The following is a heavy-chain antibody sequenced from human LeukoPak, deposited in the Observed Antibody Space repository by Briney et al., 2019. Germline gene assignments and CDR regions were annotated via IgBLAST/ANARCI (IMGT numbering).Heavy chain of an antibody. CDR2: ISWNSGSI. J-gene: IGHJ5*01. CDR1: GFTFDDYA. CDR3: VRGARIVVVTATLRGWFDS. D-gene: IGHD2-21*02. V-gene: IGHV3-9*01. Sequence: PGGSLRLSCAASGFTFDDYAMHWVRHAPGKGLEWVSGISWNSGSIGYADSVKGRFTISRDNAKNSLYLQMNSLRAEDTAVYYCVRGARIVVVTATLRGWFDSWGQGTLVTVSS.